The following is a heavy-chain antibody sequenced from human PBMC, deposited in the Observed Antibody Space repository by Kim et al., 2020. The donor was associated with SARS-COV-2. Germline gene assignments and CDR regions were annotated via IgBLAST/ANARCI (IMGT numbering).Heavy chain of an antibody. D-gene: IGHD2-2*01. CDR2: ITHSGST. J-gene: IGHJ4*02. CDR1: GGSFSGYY. V-gene: IGHV4-34*01. Sequence: SETLSLTCAVYGGSFSGYYWGWIRQPPGKELEWIGEITHSGSTNYNPSLKSRVTLSVDTSKNQFSLRLNSVTAADTAVYYCARGPMPRGHSDYWGQGILV. CDR3: ARGPMPRGHSDY.